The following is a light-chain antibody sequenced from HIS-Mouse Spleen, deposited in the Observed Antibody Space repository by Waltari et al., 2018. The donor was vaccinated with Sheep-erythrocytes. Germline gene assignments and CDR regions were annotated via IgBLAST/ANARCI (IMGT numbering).Light chain of an antibody. Sequence: DIQMTQSPSSVSASVGDRVTITCRASQGISSWLGWYQQKPGKAPKILIYAASSVQSGVPSRFSCSGSGTDFTLTSSSLQPEDFATYYCQQANSFPITFGQGTRLEIK. V-gene: IGKV1-12*01. CDR2: AAS. J-gene: IGKJ5*01. CDR1: QGISSW. CDR3: QQANSFPIT.